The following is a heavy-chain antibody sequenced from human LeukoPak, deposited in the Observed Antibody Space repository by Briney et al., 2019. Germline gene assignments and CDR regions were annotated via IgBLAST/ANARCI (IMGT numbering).Heavy chain of an antibody. CDR1: GFTFSDYY. CDR2: ISSSGSTI. Sequence: PGGSLRLSCAASGFTFSDYYMSWIRQAPGKGLEWVSYISSSGSTIYYADSVKGRFTISRDSAKNSLYLQMNSLRAEDTAVYYCAASWNYGDFPGYWGQGTLVTVSS. CDR3: AASWNYGDFPGY. V-gene: IGHV3-11*01. D-gene: IGHD4-17*01. J-gene: IGHJ4*02.